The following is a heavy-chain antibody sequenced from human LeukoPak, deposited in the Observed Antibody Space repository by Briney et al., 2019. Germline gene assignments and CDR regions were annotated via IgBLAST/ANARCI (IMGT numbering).Heavy chain of an antibody. CDR3: TRAGGNSGYQYYFDN. Sequence: PGGSLRLSCEASGFTFRYYAMGWVRQAPGKGLEWVSVIGGAGDRIYYAESVRGRFTISRDSSTNTLYLQMNDLRVEDTAVYYCTRAGGNSGYQYYFDNWGPGILVTVSS. J-gene: IGHJ4*02. CDR1: GFTFRYYA. D-gene: IGHD5-12*01. CDR2: IGGAGDRI. V-gene: IGHV3-23*01.